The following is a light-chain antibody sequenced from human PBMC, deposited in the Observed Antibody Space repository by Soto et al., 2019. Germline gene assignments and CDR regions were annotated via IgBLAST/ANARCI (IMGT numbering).Light chain of an antibody. V-gene: IGKV3-20*01. Sequence: EIGLTKSPGPLSLSPGERATLSCRTSQTFSSVYFAWYQQRPGQAPRLLIYDASTRATGIPDRFTCSGSGRDFILTISRLEPEESAVYYCQQFGSSLITFGQGTRLEIK. J-gene: IGKJ5*01. CDR1: QTFSSVY. CDR2: DAS. CDR3: QQFGSSLIT.